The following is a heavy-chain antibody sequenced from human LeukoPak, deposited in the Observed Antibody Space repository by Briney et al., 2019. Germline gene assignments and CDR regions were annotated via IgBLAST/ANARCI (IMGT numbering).Heavy chain of an antibody. Sequence: GGSLRLSCAASGFTFSSYAMSWVRQAPGKGLEWVSGFSGGDGSTSYADSVKGRFTISRDNSKNTLYLQMNSLRAEDTAVYYCAKGKVVPATIYDYWGLGTLVTVSS. CDR3: AKGKVVPATIYDY. J-gene: IGHJ4*02. CDR1: GFTFSSYA. CDR2: FSGGDGST. D-gene: IGHD2-2*02. V-gene: IGHV3-23*01.